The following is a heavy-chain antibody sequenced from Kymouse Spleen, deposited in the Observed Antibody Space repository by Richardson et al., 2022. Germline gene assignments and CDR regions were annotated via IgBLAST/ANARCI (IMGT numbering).Heavy chain of an antibody. CDR2: ISYDGSNK. J-gene: IGHJ4*02. V-gene: IGHV3-30*18. CDR1: GFTFSSYG. D-gene: IGHD3-16*02. Sequence: QVQLVESGGGVVQPGRSLRLSCAASGFTFSSYGMHWVRQAPGKGLEWVAVISYDGSNKYYADSVKGRFTISRDNSKNTLYLQMNSLRAEDTAVYYCAKDRGGIHFDYWGQGTLVTVSS. CDR3: AKDRGGIHFDY.